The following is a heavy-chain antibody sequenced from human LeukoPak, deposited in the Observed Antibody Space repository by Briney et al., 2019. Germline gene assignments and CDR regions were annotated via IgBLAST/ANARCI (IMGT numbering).Heavy chain of an antibody. CDR2: ISSSSSTI. D-gene: IGHD3-22*01. CDR3: AKEKKYYYDSTGYPGYDY. J-gene: IGHJ4*02. V-gene: IGHV3-48*01. CDR1: GFTFSSYS. Sequence: TGGSLRLSCAASGFTFSSYSMNWVRQAPGKGLEWVSYISSSSSTIYYADSVKGRFTISRDNAKNSLYLQMNSLRAEDTAVYYCAKEKKYYYDSTGYPGYDYWGQGTLVTVSS.